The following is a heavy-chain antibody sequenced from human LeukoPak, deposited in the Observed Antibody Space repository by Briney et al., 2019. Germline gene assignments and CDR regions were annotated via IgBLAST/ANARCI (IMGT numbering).Heavy chain of an antibody. CDR3: ARVQWLVIRYYYGMDV. CDR2: ISYDGSNK. V-gene: IGHV3-30-3*01. Sequence: PGRSLRLSCAASGFTFSSYAMHWVRQAPGKGLEWVAVISYDGSNKYYADSVKGRFTISRDNSKNTLYLQMNSLRAEDTAVYYCARVQWLVIRYYYGMDVWGQGTTVTVSS. J-gene: IGHJ6*02. D-gene: IGHD6-19*01. CDR1: GFTFSSYA.